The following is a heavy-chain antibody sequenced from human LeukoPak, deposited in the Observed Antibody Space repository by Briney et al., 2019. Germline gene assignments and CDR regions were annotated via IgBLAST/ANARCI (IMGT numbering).Heavy chain of an antibody. CDR1: GGSISSYY. CDR2: IYYSGST. J-gene: IGHJ4*02. V-gene: IGHV4-59*01. Sequence: SETLSLTCTVSGGSISSYYWSWIRQPPGKGLEWIGYIYYSGSTNYNPSLKSRVTISVDTSKSQFSLKLSSVTAADTAAYYCARGDRKLWSQTYYFDYWGQGTLVTVSS. CDR3: ARGDRKLWSQTYYFDY. D-gene: IGHD5-18*01.